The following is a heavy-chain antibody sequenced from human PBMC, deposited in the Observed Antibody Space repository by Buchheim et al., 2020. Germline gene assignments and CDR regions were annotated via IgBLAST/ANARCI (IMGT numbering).Heavy chain of an antibody. CDR1: GFTFSSFE. D-gene: IGHD5-12*01. V-gene: IGHV3-74*02. CDR2: INTDGSTT. Sequence: EVQLVESGGGLVQSGGSLRLSCAASGFTFSSFEMNWVRQAPGKGLVWVSRINTDGSTTSYADSVKGRFTISRDNAKNTLYLQMNSLRAEDTAVYYCARPGGGYVGTFDYWGQGTL. J-gene: IGHJ4*02. CDR3: ARPGGGYVGTFDY.